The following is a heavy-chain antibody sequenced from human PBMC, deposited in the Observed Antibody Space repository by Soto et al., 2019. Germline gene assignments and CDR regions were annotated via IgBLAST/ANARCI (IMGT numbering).Heavy chain of an antibody. Sequence: EVQVMESGGGLVQPGGSLRLSCAASGFTFSSYAMSWVRQAPGKGLEWVSAISGNGARTFYADSVKGRFTISRDNSKSTLNLPMNSLRTEDTAVYYCAKGGYCSGDYCYSFHAFDMWGQGTVVTVSS. D-gene: IGHD2-15*01. J-gene: IGHJ3*02. CDR2: ISGNGART. CDR1: GFTFSSYA. CDR3: AKGGYCSGDYCYSFHAFDM. V-gene: IGHV3-23*01.